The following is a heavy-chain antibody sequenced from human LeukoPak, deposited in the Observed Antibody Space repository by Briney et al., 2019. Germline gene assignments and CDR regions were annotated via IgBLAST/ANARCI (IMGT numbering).Heavy chain of an antibody. J-gene: IGHJ3*02. CDR3: ARSDGYGLVDI. CDR2: IYYSGST. Sequence: SETLSLTCTVSGGSISSYYWSWIQQPPGKGLEWIGYIYYSGSTNYNPSLKSRVTISVDTSKNQFSLKLNSVTAADTAVYYCARSDGYGLVDIWGQGTMVTVSS. CDR1: GGSISSYY. V-gene: IGHV4-59*12. D-gene: IGHD3-10*01.